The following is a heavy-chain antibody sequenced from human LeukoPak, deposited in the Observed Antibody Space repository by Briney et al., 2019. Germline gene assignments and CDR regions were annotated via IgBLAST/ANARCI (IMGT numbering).Heavy chain of an antibody. CDR3: ARFGYCSSTSCYNWFDP. V-gene: IGHV4-39*07. J-gene: IGHJ5*02. D-gene: IGHD2-2*01. CDR2: IYYSGST. CDR1: GGSISSSSYY. Sequence: SETLSLTCTVSGGSISSSSYYWGWIRQPPGKGLEWIGSIYYSGSTNYNPSLKSRVTMSVDTSKNQFSLKLSSVTAADTAVYYCARFGYCSSTSCYNWFDPWGQGTLVTVSS.